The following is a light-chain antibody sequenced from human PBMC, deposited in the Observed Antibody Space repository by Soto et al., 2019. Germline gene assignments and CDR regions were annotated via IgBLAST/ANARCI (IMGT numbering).Light chain of an antibody. CDR2: AAS. CDR1: QGIRND. V-gene: IGKV1-6*01. CDR3: LQDYNYPRT. Sequence: AIQISQTLSAVSAYVGNRVTITCRESQGIRNDLGWYQQKPGKAPKLLIYAASGLQSGVPSRFSGSGSGTDITLTISSLQPEDFATYYCLQDYNYPRTFGQGTKVDIK. J-gene: IGKJ1*01.